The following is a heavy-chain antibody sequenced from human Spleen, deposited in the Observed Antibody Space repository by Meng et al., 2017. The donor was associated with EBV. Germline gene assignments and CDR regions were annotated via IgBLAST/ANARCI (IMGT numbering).Heavy chain of an antibody. CDR1: GDSISGSTYY. D-gene: IGHD6-13*01. CDR3: AREDNSSFDP. CDR2: INFGGRI. Sequence: LQRAESGPGLVKPADTLSLTCSVSGDSISGSTYYWDWIRQPPGKGLEWIASINFGGRIYYNPSLKSRVTISVDTSKNQFSLKLRSVTAADTAVYYCAREDNSSFDPWGQGTLVTVSS. J-gene: IGHJ5*02. V-gene: IGHV4-39*07.